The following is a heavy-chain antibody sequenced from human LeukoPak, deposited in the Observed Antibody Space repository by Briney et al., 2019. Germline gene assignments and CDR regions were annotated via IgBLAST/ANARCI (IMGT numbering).Heavy chain of an antibody. V-gene: IGHV3-74*01. J-gene: IGHJ4*02. Sequence: GGSLRLSCAASEFTFSSYWMHWVRQAPGKGLVWVSRINSDGSITTYADSVKGRFTISRDNSKNTLYLQMNSLRAEDTAVYYCAITRPLRWPSYGTDYWGQGTLVTVSS. CDR1: EFTFSSYW. CDR3: AITRPLRWPSYGTDY. D-gene: IGHD4-23*01. CDR2: INSDGSIT.